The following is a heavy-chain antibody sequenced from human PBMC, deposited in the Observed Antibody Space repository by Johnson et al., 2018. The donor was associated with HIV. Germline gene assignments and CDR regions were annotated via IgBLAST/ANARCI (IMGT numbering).Heavy chain of an antibody. CDR1: GFTVSNNY. Sequence: VQLVESGGGLIQPGGSLRLSCAATGFTVSNNYMSWVRQAPGKGLEWVSVIYSAGTTYYADSVKGRFTISRDNSKNTLYLQLNSLRAEDTAVYYCARERVAAAGYDAFDIWGHVTVVTVSS. D-gene: IGHD6-13*01. J-gene: IGHJ3*02. CDR3: ARERVAAAGYDAFDI. V-gene: IGHV3-53*01. CDR2: IYSAGTT.